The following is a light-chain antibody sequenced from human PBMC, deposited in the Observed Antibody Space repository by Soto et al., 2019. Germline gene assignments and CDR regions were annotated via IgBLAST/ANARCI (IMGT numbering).Light chain of an antibody. CDR3: CSHAGSKNYYL. CDR2: ELT. CDR1: SSDIGGYDF. Sequence: QSAVTQPPCASGSPGQSVTISCTGSSSDIGGYDFVSWYQQHPGKVPKLLIYELTKRPSGVPDRFSGSKSGNTASLTVSGLQADDEADYYCCSHAGSKNYYLFGPGTKLTVL. V-gene: IGLV2-8*01. J-gene: IGLJ1*01.